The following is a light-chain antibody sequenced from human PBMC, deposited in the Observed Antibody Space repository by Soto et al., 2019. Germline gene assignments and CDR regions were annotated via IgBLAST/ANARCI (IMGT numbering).Light chain of an antibody. CDR2: KTS. CDR3: QHYKDYSWT. V-gene: IGKV1-5*03. J-gene: IGKJ1*01. CDR1: QSISSW. Sequence: DIHMTQSPSTLSASVGDRFTITCRASQSISSWLAWYQQKPGKAPKLLIYKTSSLETGVPSRFSGSGSGTEFTLTISSLQPDDFATYYCQHYKDYSWTFGQGTKVEVK.